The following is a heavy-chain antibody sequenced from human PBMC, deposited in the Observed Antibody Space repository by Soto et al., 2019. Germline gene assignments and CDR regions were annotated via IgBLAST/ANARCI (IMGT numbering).Heavy chain of an antibody. CDR2: ISYDESNK. CDR3: ARESWVAYYDSSGYDYRGYFDY. J-gene: IGHJ4*02. D-gene: IGHD3-22*01. V-gene: IGHV3-30-3*01. Sequence: GGSLRLSCAASGFTFSSYAMHWVRQAPGKGLEWVAVISYDESNKYYADSVKGRFTISRDNSKNTLYLQMNSLRAEDTAVYYCARESWVAYYDSSGYDYRGYFDYWGQGTLVTVSS. CDR1: GFTFSSYA.